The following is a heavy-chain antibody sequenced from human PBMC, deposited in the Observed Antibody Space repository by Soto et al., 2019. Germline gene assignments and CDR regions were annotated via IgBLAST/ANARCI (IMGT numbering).Heavy chain of an antibody. D-gene: IGHD4-17*01. Sequence: GGSLILSCAASGFTFSTYHMHWVRQAPGKGLEWVSYIHSVGSRIYYADSVKGRFTISRDNAKNSLYLQMNSLRAEDTAVYYCARDGSTVTTNYHYAMDVWGQGTTVTVSS. CDR2: IHSVGSRI. V-gene: IGHV3-48*03. J-gene: IGHJ6*02. CDR3: ARDGSTVTTNYHYAMDV. CDR1: GFTFSTYH.